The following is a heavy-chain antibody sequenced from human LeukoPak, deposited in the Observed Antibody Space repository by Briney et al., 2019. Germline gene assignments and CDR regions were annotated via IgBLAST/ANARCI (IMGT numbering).Heavy chain of an antibody. J-gene: IGHJ6*02. D-gene: IGHD3-10*01. CDR2: IRASGGST. Sequence: HPGGSLRLSCAASGFTFSSYAMSWVRQAPGKGLEWVSAIRASGGSTHYADSVKGRFTISRDNSKNTLSLQMNSLRAEDTAVYYCAKCDILVRGVSYHYYGMDVWGQGTTVTVSS. V-gene: IGHV3-23*01. CDR1: GFTFSSYA. CDR3: AKCDILVRGVSYHYYGMDV.